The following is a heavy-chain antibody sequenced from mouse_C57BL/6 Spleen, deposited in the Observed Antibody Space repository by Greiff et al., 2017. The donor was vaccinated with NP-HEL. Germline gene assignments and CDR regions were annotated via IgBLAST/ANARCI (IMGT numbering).Heavy chain of an antibody. CDR2: IYPGDGDT. Sequence: QVQLQQSGPELVKPGASVKISCKASGYAFSSSWMNWVKQRPGKGLEWIGRIYPGDGDTNYNGKFKGKATLTADKSSSTAYMQLSSLTSEDSAVYFCAREGYSNYANYFDYWGQGTTLTVSS. D-gene: IGHD2-5*01. J-gene: IGHJ2*01. CDR1: GYAFSSSW. CDR3: AREGYSNYANYFDY. V-gene: IGHV1-82*01.